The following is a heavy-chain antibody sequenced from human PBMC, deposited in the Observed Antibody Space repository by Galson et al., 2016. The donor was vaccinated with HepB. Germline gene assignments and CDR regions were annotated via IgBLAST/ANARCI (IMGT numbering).Heavy chain of an antibody. CDR1: GGSVSSGRYY. Sequence: ETLSLTCIVSGGSVSSGRYYWSWIRQPPGKGLEWIGYIYYSGSTNYNPSLKSRVTMSVDMSKNQFSLNLSSVTTADTAVYYCARVHGGISPSFDYWGQGTLVTVSS. V-gene: IGHV4-61*01. CDR2: IYYSGST. J-gene: IGHJ4*02. CDR3: ARVHGGISPSFDY. D-gene: IGHD4-23*01.